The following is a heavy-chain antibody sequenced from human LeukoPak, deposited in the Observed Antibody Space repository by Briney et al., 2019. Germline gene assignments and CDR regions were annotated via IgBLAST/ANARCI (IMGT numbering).Heavy chain of an antibody. CDR2: IYHSGST. J-gene: IGHJ5*01. CDR1: GYSISSGYY. Sequence: SETLTLTCTVSGYSISSGYYWGWIRQPPGKGLEWIGSIYHSGSTYYNPSLKSRVTISVDTSKNQFSLKLSSVTAADTAVYYCARDGYSSSWYDSWGQGTLVTVSS. D-gene: IGHD6-13*01. CDR3: ARDGYSSSWYDS. V-gene: IGHV4-38-2*02.